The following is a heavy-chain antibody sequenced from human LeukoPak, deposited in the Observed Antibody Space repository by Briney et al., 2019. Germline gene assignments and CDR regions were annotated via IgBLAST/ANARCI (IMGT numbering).Heavy chain of an antibody. J-gene: IGHJ6*03. CDR1: GDSINSYY. CDR2: INHSGST. CDR3: ARLQTAMVTFYYYYMDV. Sequence: SETLSLTCSVSGDSINSYYWSWIRQPPGKGLEWIGEINHSGSTNYNPSLKSRVTISVDTSKNQFSLKLSSVTAADTAVYYCARLQTAMVTFYYYYMDVWGKGTTVTVSS. D-gene: IGHD5-18*01. V-gene: IGHV4-34*01.